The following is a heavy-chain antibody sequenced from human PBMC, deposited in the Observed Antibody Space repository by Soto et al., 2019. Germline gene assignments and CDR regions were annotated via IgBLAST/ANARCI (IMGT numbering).Heavy chain of an antibody. D-gene: IGHD2-15*01. J-gene: IGHJ6*02. CDR2: ISAYNGNT. CDR1: GYTFTSYG. Sequence: ASVKVSCKASGYTFTSYGISWVRQAPGQGLEWMGWISAYNGNTNYAQKLQGRVTMTTDTSTSTAYMELRSLRSDDTAVCYCARNRALGPYSASYYYGMDVWSQGTTVTVSS. V-gene: IGHV1-18*04. CDR3: ARNRALGPYSASYYYGMDV.